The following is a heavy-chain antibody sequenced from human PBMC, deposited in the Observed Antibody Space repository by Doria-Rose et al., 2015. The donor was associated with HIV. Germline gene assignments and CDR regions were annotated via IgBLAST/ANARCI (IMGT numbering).Heavy chain of an antibody. D-gene: IGHD6-13*01. V-gene: IGHV2-26*01. CDR3: ARIKSSRWYHKYYFDF. J-gene: IGHJ4*02. CDR2: IFSDDER. Sequence: QVQLVQFGPVLVKPTETLTLTCTVSGVSLSSPGMGVSWIRQPPGKALEWLANIFSDDERSYKTSLKSRLTITRGISKSQVVLTMTDMDPVDTATYYCARIKSSRWYHKYYFDFWGQGTLVIVS. CDR1: GVSLSSPGMG.